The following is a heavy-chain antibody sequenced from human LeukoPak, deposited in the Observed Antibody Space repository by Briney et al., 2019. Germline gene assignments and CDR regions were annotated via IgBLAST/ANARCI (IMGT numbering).Heavy chain of an antibody. CDR2: ISGSGGTT. J-gene: IGHJ4*02. Sequence: GGSLRLSCAASGFSLSSYRMNWVRQAPGKGLEWVSSISGSGGTTYYADSVKGRFTISRDNSKNTLYLQMNSLRAEDTAVYYCAKDPYRASSGLVDYWGQGTLVTVSS. D-gene: IGHD5-12*01. V-gene: IGHV3-23*01. CDR3: AKDPYRASSGLVDY. CDR1: GFSLSSYR.